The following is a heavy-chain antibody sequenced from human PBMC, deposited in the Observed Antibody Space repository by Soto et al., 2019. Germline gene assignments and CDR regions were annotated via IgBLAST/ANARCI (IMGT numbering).Heavy chain of an antibody. J-gene: IGHJ6*02. V-gene: IGHV3-30*18. CDR1: GFTFSSYG. CDR3: AKDLRLWSKDYYYYGMDV. CDR2: ISYDGSKE. D-gene: IGHD5-18*01. Sequence: GGSLRLSCAASGFTFSSYGMHWVRQAPGKGLEWVAVISYDGSKEFYADSVKGRFTISRDNSKNTLYLQMNSLRAEDTAVYYCAKDLRLWSKDYYYYGMDVWGQGTTVTVSS.